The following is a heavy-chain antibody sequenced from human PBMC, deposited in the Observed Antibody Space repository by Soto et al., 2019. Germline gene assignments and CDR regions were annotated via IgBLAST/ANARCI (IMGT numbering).Heavy chain of an antibody. Sequence: GGSLRLSCAASGFTFSHFGMHWGRQAPGKGLEWVAAISADGSDKYFSDSVKGRFTISRDNSKNTLFLQMNSLRVEDTAVYYCTKGSEVARQELDYWGQGTLVTVSS. J-gene: IGHJ4*02. CDR1: GFTFSHFG. CDR3: TKGSEVARQELDY. V-gene: IGHV3-30*18. D-gene: IGHD3-3*01. CDR2: ISADGSDK.